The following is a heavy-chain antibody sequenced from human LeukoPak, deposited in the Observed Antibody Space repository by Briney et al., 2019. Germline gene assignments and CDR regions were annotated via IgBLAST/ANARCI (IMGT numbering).Heavy chain of an antibody. Sequence: GGSLRLSCAASGFTFSSYGMHWVRQAPGKGLEWVAVIWYDGSNKYYADSVKGRFTISRDNSKNTLYLQMDSLRAEDTAVYYCARGATYTTDTAMDPYFDYWGQGTLVTVSS. CDR1: GFTFSSYG. J-gene: IGHJ4*02. V-gene: IGHV3-33*01. CDR3: ARGATYTTDTAMDPYFDY. D-gene: IGHD5-18*01. CDR2: IWYDGSNK.